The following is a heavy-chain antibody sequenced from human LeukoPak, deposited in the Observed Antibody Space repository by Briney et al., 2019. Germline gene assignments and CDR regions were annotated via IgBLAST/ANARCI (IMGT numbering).Heavy chain of an antibody. CDR3: ARHGHSSSWYYFEY. CDR2: IYYSGST. CDR1: GGSISSYY. J-gene: IGHJ4*02. Sequence: SQTLSLTCTVSGGSISSYYWSWIRQPPGKGLEWIGYIYYSGSTNYNPSLKSRVTISVDTSKNQFSLKLSSVTAADTAVYCCARHGHSSSWYYFEYWGQGTLVTVSS. D-gene: IGHD6-13*01. V-gene: IGHV4-59*08.